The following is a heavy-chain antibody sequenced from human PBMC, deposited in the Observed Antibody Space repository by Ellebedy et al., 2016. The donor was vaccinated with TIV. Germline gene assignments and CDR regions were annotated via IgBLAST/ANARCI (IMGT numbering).Heavy chain of an antibody. V-gene: IGHV3-48*03. Sequence: PGGSLRLSCGASGFTFNYFDMNWVRQAPGKGPEWISYISSSGQTIYYADSVKGRFTVSRDNSKNSLYLQMHSLRADDSAVYYCARDHQFSFGSGSYSSFHFDPWGRGTLVTVSS. CDR2: ISSSGQTI. D-gene: IGHD3-10*01. J-gene: IGHJ5*02. CDR1: GFTFNYFD. CDR3: ARDHQFSFGSGSYSSFHFDP.